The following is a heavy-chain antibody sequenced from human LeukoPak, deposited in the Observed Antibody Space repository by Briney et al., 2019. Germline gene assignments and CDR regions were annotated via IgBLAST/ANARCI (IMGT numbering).Heavy chain of an antibody. CDR1: GYTFTSYY. D-gene: IGHD2-15*01. Sequence: ASVKVSCKASGYTFTSYYMHWVRQAPGQGLEWMGIINPSGGSTSYAQKFQGRVTMTRDTSTSTVYMELSSLRSEDTAVYYCASATNIVADEILEYYYYYGMDVWGQGTTVTVSS. CDR2: INPSGGST. J-gene: IGHJ6*02. V-gene: IGHV1-46*01. CDR3: ASATNIVADEILEYYYYYGMDV.